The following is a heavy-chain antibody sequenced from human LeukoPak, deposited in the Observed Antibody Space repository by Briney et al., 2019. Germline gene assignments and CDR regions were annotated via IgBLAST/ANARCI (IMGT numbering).Heavy chain of an antibody. V-gene: IGHV3-11*06. CDR3: AKHHYSSSPYYYAMDV. D-gene: IGHD6-6*01. J-gene: IGHJ6*02. CDR2: ISSSSSSYT. Sequence: PGGSLRLSCAASGFTFSIYAMSWVRQAPGKGLEWVSYISSSSSSYTNYADSVKGRFTISRDNAKNSLYLQMNSLRAEDTAVYYCAKHHYSSSPYYYAMDVWGQGTTVTVSS. CDR1: GFTFSIYA.